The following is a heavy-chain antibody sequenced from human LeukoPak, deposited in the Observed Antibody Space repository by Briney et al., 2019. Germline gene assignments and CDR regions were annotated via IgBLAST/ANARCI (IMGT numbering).Heavy chain of an antibody. CDR3: ARGRITIFGVVIRRPNYFDY. J-gene: IGHJ4*02. CDR1: GGSISSYY. D-gene: IGHD3-3*01. Sequence: KASETLSLTCTVSGGSISSYYWSWIRQPPGKGLEWIGEINHSGSTNYNPSLKSRVTISVDTSKNQFSLKLSSVTAADTAVYYCARGRITIFGVVIRRPNYFDYWGQGTLVTVSS. V-gene: IGHV4-34*01. CDR2: INHSGST.